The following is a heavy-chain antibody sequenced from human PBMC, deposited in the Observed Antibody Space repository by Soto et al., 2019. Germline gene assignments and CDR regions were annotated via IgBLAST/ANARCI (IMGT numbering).Heavy chain of an antibody. CDR2: ISGRGDST. J-gene: IGHJ4*02. CDR3: GARKSIAAVAGTDY. V-gene: IGHV3-23*01. D-gene: IGHD6-19*01. Sequence: EVQLLESGGGLVQPGGSLRLSCAASGFTFSNYGMNWVRQAPGKGLEWVSAISGRGDSTFYADSMGGRFTISRDNSKNPLYLQMKSLGAGDTAVYYCGARKSIAAVAGTDYWGQGTLVTVSS. CDR1: GFTFSNYG.